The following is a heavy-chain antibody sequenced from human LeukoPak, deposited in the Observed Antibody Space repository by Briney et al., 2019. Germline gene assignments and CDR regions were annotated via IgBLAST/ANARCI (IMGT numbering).Heavy chain of an antibody. Sequence: ASVKVSCKASGYTFTSYYMHWVRQAPGQGLEWMGIINPSGGSTSYAQKFQGRATMTRDTSTSTVYMELSSLRSEDTAVYYCATLVEALSFDYWGQGTLVTVSS. V-gene: IGHV1-46*01. J-gene: IGHJ4*02. CDR1: GYTFTSYY. CDR2: INPSGGST. CDR3: ATLVEALSFDY. D-gene: IGHD2-2*01.